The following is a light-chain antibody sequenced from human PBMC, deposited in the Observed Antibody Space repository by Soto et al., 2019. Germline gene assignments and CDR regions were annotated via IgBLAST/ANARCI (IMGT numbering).Light chain of an antibody. CDR2: GAS. CDR1: QSVSSN. Sequence: EIVLTQSPGTLSLSPGERATLSCRASQSVSSNLAWYQQKPGQAPRLLIYGASTRATGIPARFSGSGSGTDFTLTISSLEPEDFAVYYCQQRSAFGQGTRLEIK. V-gene: IGKV3-11*01. J-gene: IGKJ5*01. CDR3: QQRSA.